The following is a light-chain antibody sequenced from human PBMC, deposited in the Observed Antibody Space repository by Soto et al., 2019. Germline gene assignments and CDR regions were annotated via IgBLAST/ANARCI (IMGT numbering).Light chain of an antibody. J-gene: IGKJ4*01. CDR3: HQYAASPLT. V-gene: IGKV3-20*01. CDR2: GAS. Sequence: EIGLTQSPGTLSLSPGESTTLSCRASQSVGRNFLAWYQQKPGRAPRLLIHGASYRATGIPDRFSGSGSETDFTLTISRLEPEDSAVYYCHQYAASPLTFGGGLKVEIQ. CDR1: QSVGRNF.